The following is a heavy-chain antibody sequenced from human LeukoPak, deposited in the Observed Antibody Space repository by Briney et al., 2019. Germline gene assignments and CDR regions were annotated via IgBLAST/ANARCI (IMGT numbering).Heavy chain of an antibody. CDR3: AREYGDYPDY. V-gene: IGHV2-70*01. CDR2: IDWDDDK. J-gene: IGHJ4*02. D-gene: IGHD4-17*01. Sequence: SWIRQPPGKALEWLALIDWDDDKYYSTSLKTRLTISKDTSKNQVVLTMTNMDPVDTATYYCAREYGDYPDYWGQGTLVTVSS.